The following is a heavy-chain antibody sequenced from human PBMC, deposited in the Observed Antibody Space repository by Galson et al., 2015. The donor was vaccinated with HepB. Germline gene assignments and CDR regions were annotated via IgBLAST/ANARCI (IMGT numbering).Heavy chain of an antibody. J-gene: IGHJ3*02. D-gene: IGHD2/OR15-2a*01. CDR1: GFTFSSYA. V-gene: IGHV3-30*04. CDR2: ISYDGSNK. CDR3: ARASGILYSYDAFDI. Sequence: SLRLSCAASGFTFSSYAMHWVRQAPGKGLEWVAVISYDGSNKYYADSVKGRFTISRDNSKNTLYLQMNSLRAEDTAVYYCARASGILYSYDAFDIWGQGTMVTVSS.